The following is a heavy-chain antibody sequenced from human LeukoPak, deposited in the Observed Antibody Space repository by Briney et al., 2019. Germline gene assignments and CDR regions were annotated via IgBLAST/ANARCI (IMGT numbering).Heavy chain of an antibody. J-gene: IGHJ4*02. D-gene: IGHD4-17*01. CDR1: GFTFSSYA. Sequence: QPGGSLRISCAASGFTFSSYAMSWVRQAPGKGLEWVSAISGSGGSTYYADSVKGRFTISRDNSKNTLYLQMNSLRAEDTAVYYCAKDKLPYGGYPLFDYWGQGTLVTVSS. CDR2: ISGSGGST. CDR3: AKDKLPYGGYPLFDY. V-gene: IGHV3-23*01.